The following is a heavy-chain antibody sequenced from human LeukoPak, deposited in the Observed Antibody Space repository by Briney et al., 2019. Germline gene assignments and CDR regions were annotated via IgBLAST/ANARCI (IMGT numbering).Heavy chain of an antibody. J-gene: IGHJ4*02. CDR1: GFTFSSYA. D-gene: IGHD6-13*01. Sequence: GGSLRLSCAASGFTFSSYAMHWVRQAPGKGLEWVAVISYDGSNKYYADSVKGRFTISRDNSKNTLYLQMNSLRAEDTAVYYCAREAYSSMAAAVSFDCWGQGTLVTVSS. V-gene: IGHV3-30*04. CDR3: AREAYSSMAAAVSFDC. CDR2: ISYDGSNK.